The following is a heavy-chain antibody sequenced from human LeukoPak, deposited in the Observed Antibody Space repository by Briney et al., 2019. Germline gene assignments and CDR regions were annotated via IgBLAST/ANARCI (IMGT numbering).Heavy chain of an antibody. CDR2: IYSGGST. CDR1: GFTVSSNY. J-gene: IGHJ4*02. Sequence: GGSLRLSCAASGFTVSSNYMSWVRQAPGKGLEWVSVIYSGGSTYYADSVKGRFTISRDNSKNTLYLQMNSLRAEDTAVYYCARIGYSSSSTDYWGQGTLVTVSS. CDR3: ARIGYSSSSTDY. D-gene: IGHD6-6*01. V-gene: IGHV3-66*01.